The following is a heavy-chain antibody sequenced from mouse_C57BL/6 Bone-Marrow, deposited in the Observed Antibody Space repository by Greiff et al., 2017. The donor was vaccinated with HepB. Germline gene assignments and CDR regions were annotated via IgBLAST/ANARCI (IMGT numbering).Heavy chain of an antibody. V-gene: IGHV5-17*01. CDR2: ISSGSSTI. J-gene: IGHJ4*01. CDR1: GFTFSDYG. D-gene: IGHD2-13*01. CDR3: ARRLQYAMDY. Sequence: EVQLQESGGGLVKPGGSLKLSCAASGFTFSDYGMHWVRQAPEKGLEWVAYISSGSSTIYYADTVKGRFTISRDNSKNTPFLQMTSLRSEDTAMYYCARRLQYAMDYWGQGTSVTVSS.